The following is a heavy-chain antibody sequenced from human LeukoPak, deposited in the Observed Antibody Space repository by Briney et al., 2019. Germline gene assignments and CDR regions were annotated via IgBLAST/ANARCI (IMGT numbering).Heavy chain of an antibody. D-gene: IGHD4-17*01. V-gene: IGHV4-38-2*01. CDR2: IYQSVST. Sequence: SETLSLTCAVSGYSIGSDYYWGWIRQPSGKGLEWIGSIYQSVSTYYNPSLKSRVTISVDTSKNQFSLKLSSVTAADTAVYYCARNKSTVTTSRHDAFDIWGQGTMVTVSS. CDR1: GYSIGSDYY. CDR3: ARNKSTVTTSRHDAFDI. J-gene: IGHJ3*02.